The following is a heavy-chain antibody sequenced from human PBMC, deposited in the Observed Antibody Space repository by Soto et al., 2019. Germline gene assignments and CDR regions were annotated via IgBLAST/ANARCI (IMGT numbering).Heavy chain of an antibody. CDR3: ATNHDDISGRTPLLFDA. Sequence: QVQLQESGPGLVKPSQTLSLTCTVSGDSIGTGGYYWDWIRQHPGKGPEWIGYIHYSGNTYYNPSLKSRLTISLDTSKNQCSLHLSSVTAADTAVDYCATNHDDISGRTPLLFDAWGQGTLVTVSS. V-gene: IGHV4-31*03. CDR1: GDSIGTGGYY. J-gene: IGHJ4*02. CDR2: IHYSGNT. D-gene: IGHD3-22*01.